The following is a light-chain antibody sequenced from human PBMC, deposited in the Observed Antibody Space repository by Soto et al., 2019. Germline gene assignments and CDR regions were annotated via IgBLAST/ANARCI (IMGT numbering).Light chain of an antibody. CDR2: EDT. CDR1: SSDVGSYNL. V-gene: IGLV2-23*01. J-gene: IGLJ1*01. Sequence: QSALTQPASVSGSPGQSISISGTGTSSDVGSYNLVSWYQQHPVKAPKLMIYEDTQRPSGVSDRFSGSKSGNTASLTISGLQAEDEADYYCCSYATSSTYVFGTGTKVTVL. CDR3: CSYATSSTYV.